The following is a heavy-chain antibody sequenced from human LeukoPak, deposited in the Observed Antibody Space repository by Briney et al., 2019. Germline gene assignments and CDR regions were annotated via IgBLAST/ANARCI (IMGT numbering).Heavy chain of an antibody. CDR1: GYTFTDCY. Sequence: ASVKVSCKASGYTFTDCYIHWVRQAPGQGLEWMGWINPDSGGTNYAQKFQGRVTMTRDTSLTTVYMELSRLRSDDTAVFYCTREARAGNSFDPWGQGTRVSVSS. CDR2: INPDSGGT. CDR3: TREARAGNSFDP. J-gene: IGHJ5*02. D-gene: IGHD5-12*01. V-gene: IGHV1-2*02.